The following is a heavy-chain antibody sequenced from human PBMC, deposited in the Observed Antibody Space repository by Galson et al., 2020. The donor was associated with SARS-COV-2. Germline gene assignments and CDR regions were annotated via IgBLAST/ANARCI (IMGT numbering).Heavy chain of an antibody. J-gene: IGHJ4*02. Sequence: GESLKISCTTSGFTFSTYWMSWVRHSPGEGLEWVAKIKQGGHVKDYVDSVNGRFTIFRDDTKNLLSLEMSSLRADDTAIYYCGGGTGWIADYWGQGILVTVSS. CDR1: GFTFSTYW. CDR3: GGGTGWIADY. CDR2: IKQGGHVK. D-gene: IGHD5-12*01. V-gene: IGHV3-7*03.